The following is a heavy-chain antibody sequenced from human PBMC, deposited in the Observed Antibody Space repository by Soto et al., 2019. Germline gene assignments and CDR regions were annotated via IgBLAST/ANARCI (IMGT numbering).Heavy chain of an antibody. CDR3: ARGGSLYWYFDL. CDR2: INAGNGNT. D-gene: IGHD1-26*01. V-gene: IGHV1-3*01. CDR1: GYTFTSYA. J-gene: IGHJ2*01. Sequence: QVQLVQSGAEVKKPGASVKVSCKASGYTFTSYAMHWVRQAPGQRLEWMGWINAGNGNTKYSQKFQGRVTITRDTSASTAYMELSSLSSEDTAVYCCARGGSLYWYFDLWGRGTLVTVSS.